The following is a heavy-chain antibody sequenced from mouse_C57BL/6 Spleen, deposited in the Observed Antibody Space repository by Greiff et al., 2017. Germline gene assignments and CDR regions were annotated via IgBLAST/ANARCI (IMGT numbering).Heavy chain of an antibody. CDR1: GYTFTDYE. J-gene: IGHJ3*01. V-gene: IGHV1-15*01. CDR2: IDPETGGT. CDR3: TRLYPEWFAY. D-gene: IGHD5-1-1*01. Sequence: VKLMESGAELVRPGASVTLSCKASGYTFTDYEMHWVKQTPVHGLEWIGAIDPETGGTAYNQKFKGKAILTADKSSSTAYMELRSLTSEDSAVYYCTRLYPEWFAYWGQGTLVTVSA.